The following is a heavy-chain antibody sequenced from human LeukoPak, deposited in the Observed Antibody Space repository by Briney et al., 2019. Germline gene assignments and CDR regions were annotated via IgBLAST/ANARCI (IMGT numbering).Heavy chain of an antibody. V-gene: IGHV3-33*06. D-gene: IGHD2-21*01. CDR1: GFTFSSYG. Sequence: PGRSLRLSCAASGFTFSSYGMHWVRQAPGKGLEWVAVIWYVGSNKYYADSVKGRFTISRDNSKNTLYLQMNSLRAEDTAVYYCAKDGLAYTTKYYYYMDVWGKGTTVTVSS. J-gene: IGHJ6*03. CDR2: IWYVGSNK. CDR3: AKDGLAYTTKYYYYMDV.